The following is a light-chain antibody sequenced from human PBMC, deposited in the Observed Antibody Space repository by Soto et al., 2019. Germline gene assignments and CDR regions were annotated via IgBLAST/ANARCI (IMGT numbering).Light chain of an antibody. Sequence: DIVLTQSPGTLSLSPGERATLSCRASQSVSGSYLAWYQQKPGQAPRLLIYGASSRATGIPDRFSGDGSGTDFTLTISRLEPEDFVVSYCQHYGTSPTWTFGQGTKVEVK. CDR2: GAS. CDR1: QSVSGSY. V-gene: IGKV3-20*01. J-gene: IGKJ1*01. CDR3: QHYGTSPTWT.